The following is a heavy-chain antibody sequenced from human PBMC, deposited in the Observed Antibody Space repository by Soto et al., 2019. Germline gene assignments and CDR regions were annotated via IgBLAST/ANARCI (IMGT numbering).Heavy chain of an antibody. J-gene: IGHJ4*02. CDR3: DRGEYYSDTTGYYYIHY. CDR2: LSPNGIST. D-gene: IGHD3-22*01. V-gene: IGHV1-46*03. CDR1: GYTFTSYY. Sequence: QVQLVQSGAEVEKPGASVKVSCKTSGYTFTSYYMHWVRQAPGQGLEWMGMLSPNGISTTYAQKFQDRVTLTRDTATSTPYMALSSLTSEDTAVYYCDRGEYYSDTTGYYYIHYWGQGTLVTVSS.